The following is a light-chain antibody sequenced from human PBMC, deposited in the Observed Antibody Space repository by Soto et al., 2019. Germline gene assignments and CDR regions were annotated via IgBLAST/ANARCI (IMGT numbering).Light chain of an antibody. CDR1: SGHSSYI. Sequence: QSVLTQSSSASASLGSSVKLTCTLSSGHSSYIIAWHQQQPGKAPRYLMKVEGSGSYNKGSGVPDRFSGSSSGADRYLTISNLQSEDEADYYRETSDSNTGVFGEGTQLTVL. J-gene: IGLJ7*01. CDR3: ETSDSNTGV. CDR2: VEGSGSY. V-gene: IGLV4-60*03.